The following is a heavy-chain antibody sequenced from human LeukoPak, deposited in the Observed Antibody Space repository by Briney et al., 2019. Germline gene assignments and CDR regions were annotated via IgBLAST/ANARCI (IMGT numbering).Heavy chain of an antibody. V-gene: IGHV1-2*02. J-gene: IGHJ5*02. Sequence: GASVKVSCKASGYTFTSYDINWVRQATGQGLEWMGWINPNSGGTNYAQKFQGRVTMTRDTSISTAYMELSRLRSDDTAVYYCARDPRRNALTGTTGQWFDPWGQGTLVTVSS. CDR1: GYTFTSYD. CDR2: INPNSGGT. D-gene: IGHD1-20*01. CDR3: ARDPRRNALTGTTGQWFDP.